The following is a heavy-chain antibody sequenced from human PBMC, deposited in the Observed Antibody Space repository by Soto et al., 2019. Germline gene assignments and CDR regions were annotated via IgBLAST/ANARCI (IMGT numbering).Heavy chain of an antibody. CDR1: GFTFSSYA. V-gene: IGHV3-23*01. J-gene: IGHJ6*02. CDR2: IIGSGGST. Sequence: EVQLLESGGGLVQPGGSLRLSCAASGFTFSSYAMSWVRQAPGKGLEWVSAIIGSGGSTYYADSVKGRFTISRDNSKNTRYLQMNSLRAEDTAVYYCAKGATGYYYYGMDVWGQGTTVTVSS. D-gene: IGHD1-26*01. CDR3: AKGATGYYYYGMDV.